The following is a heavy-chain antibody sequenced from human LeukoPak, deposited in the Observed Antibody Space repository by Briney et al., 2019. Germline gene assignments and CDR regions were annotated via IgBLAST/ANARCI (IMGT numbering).Heavy chain of an antibody. CDR3: ARHQGSNWYYYYMDV. J-gene: IGHJ6*03. CDR1: GYSFTSYW. CDR2: IYPGDSDT. D-gene: IGHD6-13*01. V-gene: IGHV5-51*01. Sequence: GESLKISCKGSGYSFTSYWIGWVRQMPGKGLEWMGVIYPGDSDTRYSPSFQGQVTISADKSINTASLQWSSLKASDTAMYYCARHQGSNWYYYYMDVWGKGTTVTVSS.